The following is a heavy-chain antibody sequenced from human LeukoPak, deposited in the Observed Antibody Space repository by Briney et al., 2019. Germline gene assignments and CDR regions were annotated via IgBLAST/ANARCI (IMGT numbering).Heavy chain of an antibody. Sequence: PSETLSLTCAVYGGSFSGYYWSWIRQPPGKGLEWMGEINHSGSTNYNPSLKSRLTISVDTSKNQFSLKLSSVTAADTAVYYCARDNYIVYYDFWSGYYRYFDYWGQGTLVTVSS. V-gene: IGHV4-34*01. J-gene: IGHJ4*02. CDR2: INHSGST. CDR1: GGSFSGYY. D-gene: IGHD3-3*01. CDR3: ARDNYIVYYDFWSGYYRYFDY.